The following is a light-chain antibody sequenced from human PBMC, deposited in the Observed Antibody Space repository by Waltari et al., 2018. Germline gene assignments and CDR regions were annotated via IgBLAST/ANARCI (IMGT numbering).Light chain of an antibody. J-gene: IGKJ2*02. CDR1: QSIVSW. CDR2: KAS. Sequence: DIQMTPSPSTLSASVGDRVTITFRASQSIVSWVAWYQQKPGKAPKLLIDKASSLQSGVPSTFSGSGSGTDFTLTISSLQPDDFATYYCQQYFSGCTFGQGTNLEIK. CDR3: QQYFSGCT. V-gene: IGKV1-5*03.